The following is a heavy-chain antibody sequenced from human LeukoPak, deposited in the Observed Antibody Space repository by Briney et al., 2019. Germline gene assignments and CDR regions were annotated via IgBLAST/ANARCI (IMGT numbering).Heavy chain of an antibody. J-gene: IGHJ3*02. Sequence: SETLSLTCAVYGGSFSGSYWSWIRQSPGKGLEWIGEIIHSGSTTYNPSLKSRVTISIGTSKNQFSLKLSSVTAADTAVYYCARGGGDWNDAYQNAFDIWDQGTMGTVSS. CDR2: IIHSGST. CDR1: GGSFSGSY. D-gene: IGHD1-1*01. V-gene: IGHV4-34*01. CDR3: ARGGGDWNDAYQNAFDI.